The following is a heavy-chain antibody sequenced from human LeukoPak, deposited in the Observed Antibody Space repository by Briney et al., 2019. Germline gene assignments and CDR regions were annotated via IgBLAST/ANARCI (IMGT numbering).Heavy chain of an antibody. V-gene: IGHV1-18*01. J-gene: IGHJ4*02. Sequence: VASVTVSCKASGYTFTSYGISWVRQAPGQGLVWMGWISAYNGNTNYAQKLQGRATMTTDTSTSTAYMELKSLRSDDTAVYYCARSRSSGYPHFHYWGQGTLVTVFS. CDR2: ISAYNGNT. CDR1: GYTFTSYG. CDR3: ARSRSSGYPHFHY. D-gene: IGHD3-22*01.